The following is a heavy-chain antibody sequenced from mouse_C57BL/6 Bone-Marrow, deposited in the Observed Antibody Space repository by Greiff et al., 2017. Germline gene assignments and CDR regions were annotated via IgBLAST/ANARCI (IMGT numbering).Heavy chain of an antibody. V-gene: IGHV1-15*01. Sequence: VQGVESGAELVRPGASVTLSCKASGYTFTDYEMHWVKQTPVHGLEWIGAIDPETGGTAYNQKFKGKAILTADKSSSTAYMELRSLTSEDSAVYYCTQRDWVYAMDYWGQGTSVTVSS. CDR1: GYTFTDYE. CDR3: TQRDWVYAMDY. CDR2: IDPETGGT. J-gene: IGHJ4*01.